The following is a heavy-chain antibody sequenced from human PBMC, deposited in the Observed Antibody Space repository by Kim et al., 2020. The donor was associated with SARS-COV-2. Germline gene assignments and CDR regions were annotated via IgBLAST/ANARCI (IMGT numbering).Heavy chain of an antibody. D-gene: IGHD3-10*01. Sequence: KLQGRVTMTTDTSTSTAYMELRSLRSDDTAVYYCARDLVLWFGDYSYFDYWGQGTLVTVSS. CDR3: ARDLVLWFGDYSYFDY. V-gene: IGHV1-18*01. J-gene: IGHJ4*02.